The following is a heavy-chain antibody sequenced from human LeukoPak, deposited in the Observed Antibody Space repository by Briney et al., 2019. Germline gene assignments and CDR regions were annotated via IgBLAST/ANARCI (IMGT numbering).Heavy chain of an antibody. CDR3: ARVSGDTDYGGNSLDY. CDR2: ISSSSSYI. D-gene: IGHD4-23*01. Sequence: GGSLRLSCAASEFTFSTYSMNWFRQAPGKGLEWVSSISSSSSYIYYADSVKGRFTISRDNAKNSLYVQMNSLRAEDTAVYYCARVSGDTDYGGNSLDYWGQGTLVTVSS. J-gene: IGHJ4*02. V-gene: IGHV3-21*01. CDR1: EFTFSTYS.